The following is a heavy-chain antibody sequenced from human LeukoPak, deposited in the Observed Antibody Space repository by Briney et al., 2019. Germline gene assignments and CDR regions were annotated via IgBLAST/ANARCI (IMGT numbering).Heavy chain of an antibody. CDR2: IRYDGSNK. D-gene: IGHD1-26*01. CDR1: GFTFSSYG. CDR3: AKGENIVGAQHAFDI. J-gene: IGHJ3*02. V-gene: IGHV3-30*02. Sequence: PGGSLRLSCAASGFTFSSYGMHWVRQAPGKGLEWVAFIRYDGSNKYYADSVKGRFTISRDNSKNTLYLQMSSLRAEDTAVYYCAKGENIVGAQHAFDIWGQGTMVTVSS.